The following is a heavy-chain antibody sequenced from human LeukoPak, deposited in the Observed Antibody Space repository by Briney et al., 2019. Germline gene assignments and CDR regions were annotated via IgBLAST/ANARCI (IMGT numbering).Heavy chain of an antibody. CDR2: ITAGGGST. D-gene: IGHD3-22*01. Sequence: PGGSLRLSCAASGFMYSTYAMNWVRQAPGKGLEWVSTITAGGGSTYYADSVEGRFTISRDKSKNTLYLQMNSLRAEDTAVYYCAKDGRLGHFDYWGQGTLVTVSS. CDR1: GFMYSTYA. CDR3: AKDGRLGHFDY. V-gene: IGHV3-23*01. J-gene: IGHJ4*02.